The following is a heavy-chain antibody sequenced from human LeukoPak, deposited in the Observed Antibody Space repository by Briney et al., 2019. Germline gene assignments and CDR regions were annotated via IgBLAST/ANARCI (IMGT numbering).Heavy chain of an antibody. Sequence: GGSLRLSCAASGFTFSSYWMSWVRQAPGKGLEWVANIKQDGSEKYYVDSVKGRFTISRDNAKNSLYLQMNSLRAEDTAVYYCARDLLHCSSTSCYLTRFYYYYYGMDVWGQGTTVTVSS. D-gene: IGHD2-2*01. J-gene: IGHJ6*02. CDR3: ARDLLHCSSTSCYLTRFYYYYYGMDV. CDR2: IKQDGSEK. V-gene: IGHV3-7*01. CDR1: GFTFSSYW.